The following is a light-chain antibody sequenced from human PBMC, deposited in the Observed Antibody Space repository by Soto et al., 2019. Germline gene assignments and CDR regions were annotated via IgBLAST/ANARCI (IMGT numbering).Light chain of an antibody. Sequence: QSALTQSPSASGSPGQSVTISCTGTSSDVGGHNYVSWYQHHPGKAPKLIIYEVSKRPSGVPDRFSGSKSANTASLTVSGLQAEDEACYYCSSTAGNNNLVFGGGTKLTVL. CDR2: EVS. J-gene: IGLJ3*02. CDR1: SSDVGGHNY. V-gene: IGLV2-8*01. CDR3: SSTAGNNNLV.